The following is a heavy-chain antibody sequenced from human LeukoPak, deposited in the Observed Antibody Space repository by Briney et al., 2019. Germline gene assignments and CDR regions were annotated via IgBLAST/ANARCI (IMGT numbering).Heavy chain of an antibody. J-gene: IGHJ4*02. V-gene: IGHV1-46*01. CDR2: INPSGGST. D-gene: IGHD1-26*01. CDR3: ASYSGSYSAFDY. CDR1: GYTFTSYY. Sequence: ASVKVSCKASGYTFTSYYMHWVRQAPGQGLEWMGIINPSGGSTSYAQKFQGRVTMTRDTSTSTVYMELSSLRSEDTAVFYCASYSGSYSAFDYWGQGTLVTVSS.